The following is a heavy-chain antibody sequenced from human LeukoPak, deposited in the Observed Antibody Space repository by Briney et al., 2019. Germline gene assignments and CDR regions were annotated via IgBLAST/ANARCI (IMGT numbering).Heavy chain of an antibody. D-gene: IGHD3-3*01. CDR3: AKIPIEEYYDFWSGYYPDFDY. J-gene: IGHJ4*02. Sequence: GGSLRLSCAASGFTFSSYAMSWVRQAPGKGLEWVSAINGSGGSTYYADSVKGRFTISRDNSKNTLYLQMNSLRAEDTAVYYCAKIPIEEYYDFWSGYYPDFDYWGQGTLVTVSS. CDR1: GFTFSSYA. V-gene: IGHV3-23*01. CDR2: INGSGGST.